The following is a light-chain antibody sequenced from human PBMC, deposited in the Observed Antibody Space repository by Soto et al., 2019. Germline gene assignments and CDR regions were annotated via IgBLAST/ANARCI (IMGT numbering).Light chain of an antibody. CDR2: EAT. V-gene: IGLV2-14*01. CDR1: SSDVGVYDY. CDR3: SSYTSSSTYV. Sequence: QSVLTQPASVSGSPGQSITISCTGTSSDVGVYDYVSWYQQHPGKAPKLMIYEATNRPSGVSNRFSGSKSGNTASLTISGLQAEDEADYYCSSYTSSSTYVFGTGTKVTVL. J-gene: IGLJ1*01.